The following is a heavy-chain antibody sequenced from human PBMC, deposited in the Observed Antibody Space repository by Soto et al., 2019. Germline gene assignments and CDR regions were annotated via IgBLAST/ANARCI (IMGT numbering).Heavy chain of an antibody. CDR3: ARGLGYCSGGSCYRLPYAFDI. Sequence: QVQLQQWGAGLLKPSETLSLTCAVYGGSFSGYYWSWIRQPPGKGLEWIGEINHSGSTNYNPSLKSRVTISVETSKNQFSLKLSSVTAADTAVYYCARGLGYCSGGSCYRLPYAFDIWGKGKMVTVSS. D-gene: IGHD2-15*01. CDR2: INHSGST. J-gene: IGHJ3*02. CDR1: GGSFSGYY. V-gene: IGHV4-34*01.